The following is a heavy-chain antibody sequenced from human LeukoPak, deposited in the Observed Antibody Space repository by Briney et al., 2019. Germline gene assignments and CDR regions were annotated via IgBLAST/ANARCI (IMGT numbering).Heavy chain of an antibody. J-gene: IGHJ6*03. CDR3: ARNGYSGYLYYYYYMDV. V-gene: IGHV1-46*01. CDR1: GYTFTSYY. Sequence: ASVKVSCKASGYTFTSYYMHWVRQAPGQGLEWMGIINPSGGSTSYAQKFQGRVTMTRDMSTSTVYMELSSLRSEDTAVYYCARNGYSGYLYYYYYMDVWGKGTTVTVSS. CDR2: INPSGGST. D-gene: IGHD5-12*01.